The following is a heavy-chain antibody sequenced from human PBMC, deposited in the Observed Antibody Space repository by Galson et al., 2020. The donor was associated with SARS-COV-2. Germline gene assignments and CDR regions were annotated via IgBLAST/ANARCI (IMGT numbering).Heavy chain of an antibody. Sequence: GGSLRLSCEASGVIFSNYWLSWVRQAPGKGLEWVANINQDGSENHYVDSVKGRFTISRDNAKNSLYLQMNSLRAEDASVYFCAREQQWLGTHDAFAIWGQGAMVTVSS. CDR3: AREQQWLGTHDAFAI. CDR1: GVIFSNYW. CDR2: INQDGSEN. D-gene: IGHD6-19*01. J-gene: IGHJ3*02. V-gene: IGHV3-7*01.